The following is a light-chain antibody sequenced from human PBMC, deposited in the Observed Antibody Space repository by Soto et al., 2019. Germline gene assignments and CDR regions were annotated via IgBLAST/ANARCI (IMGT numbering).Light chain of an antibody. Sequence: DVQMAQSPSAMSASVGDRVTIACRASQDISRFVAWFQHKPGRAPERLIYETSNLQPGVPSRFSGSGSGTEFTLAISGLQPEDFATYYCPQHNTYPYTFGQGTKLEIK. J-gene: IGKJ2*01. CDR2: ETS. CDR1: QDISRF. V-gene: IGKV1-17*03. CDR3: PQHNTYPYT.